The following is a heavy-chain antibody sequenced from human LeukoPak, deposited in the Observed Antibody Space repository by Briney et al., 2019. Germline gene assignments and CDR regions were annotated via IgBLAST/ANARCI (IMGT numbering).Heavy chain of an antibody. J-gene: IGHJ4*02. CDR3: ARAGVAGTVYFDY. Sequence: GGSLRLSCAASGFSFSSYEMNWVRQAPGKGLEWVSYISNSGSTIYYADSVRGRFTISRDNARNSLSLQMNSLRAEDTAVYYCARAGVAGTVYFDYWGQGTLVTVSS. CDR1: GFSFSSYE. CDR2: ISNSGSTI. D-gene: IGHD6-19*01. V-gene: IGHV3-48*03.